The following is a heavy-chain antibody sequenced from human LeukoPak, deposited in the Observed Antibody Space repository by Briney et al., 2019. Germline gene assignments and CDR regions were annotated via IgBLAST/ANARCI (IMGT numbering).Heavy chain of an antibody. J-gene: IGHJ4*02. CDR3: ARGSCSAGTCLDY. D-gene: IGHD2-15*01. Sequence: PSETLSLTCAVSGGSVWSYSWSWIRQPPGKGLEWIGYISYSGSTNYNPSLKSRVTISIDTSKNQLSLKLNSVTAAGTALYYCARGSCSAGTCLDYWGQGTLATVSS. CDR2: ISYSGST. V-gene: IGHV4-59*02. CDR1: GGSVWSYS.